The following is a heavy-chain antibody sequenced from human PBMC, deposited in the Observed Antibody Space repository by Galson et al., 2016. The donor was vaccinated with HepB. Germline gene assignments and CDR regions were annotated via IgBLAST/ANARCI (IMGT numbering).Heavy chain of an antibody. CDR2: IYYDGST. J-gene: IGHJ6*02. CDR1: GDSISIYY. Sequence: SETLSLTCTISGDSISIYYWSWIRQPPGKALEWIGYIYYDGSTTYNPSLKSRVTISVDPSKNQFSLNLRSVTAADPAVYHGGRGGGNVYGMDVWGQGTTVTVSS. CDR3: GRGGGNVYGMDV. D-gene: IGHD1-1*01. V-gene: IGHV4-59*01.